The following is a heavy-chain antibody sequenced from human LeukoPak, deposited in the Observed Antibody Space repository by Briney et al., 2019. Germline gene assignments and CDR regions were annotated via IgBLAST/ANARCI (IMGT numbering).Heavy chain of an antibody. V-gene: IGHV3-23*01. J-gene: IGHJ4*02. D-gene: IGHD4-11*01. CDR2: ISGSGADT. CDR1: GFTFSSFG. CDR3: SKDSSYFDYTKSFDY. Sequence: GGSLRLSCAASGFTFSSFGMTWVRQAPGRGLEWVSGISGSGADTYYADSVRGRFTISRDNSKNTLYLQMNSLRAEDTAVYYCSKDSSYFDYTKSFDYWGQGTLVTVSS.